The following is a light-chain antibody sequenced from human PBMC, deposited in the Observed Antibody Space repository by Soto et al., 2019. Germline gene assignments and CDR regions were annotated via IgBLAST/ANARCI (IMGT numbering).Light chain of an antibody. Sequence: QSVLTQPASVSGSPGQSITISCTGTSSDVGGYNHVSWYQHPPGRAPKLILFGVSDRPSGVSHRFSGSKSGNTASLTISGLQAADEADYYCCSYTSLSSVVFGGGTKLTVL. CDR1: SSDVGGYNH. V-gene: IGLV2-14*01. CDR3: CSYTSLSSVV. J-gene: IGLJ2*01. CDR2: GVS.